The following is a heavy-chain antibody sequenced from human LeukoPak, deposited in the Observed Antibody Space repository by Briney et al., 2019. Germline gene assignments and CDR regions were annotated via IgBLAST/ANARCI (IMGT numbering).Heavy chain of an antibody. V-gene: IGHV3-30*02. J-gene: IGHJ6*03. CDR1: GFTFSSYA. CDR2: IRYDGSNK. D-gene: IGHD2-2*01. CDR3: AKDRRSGIVVVPAANYYYYYYMDV. Sequence: GGSLRLSCAASGFTFSSYAMSWVRQAPGKGLEWVAFIRYDGSNKYYADSVKGRFTISRDNSKNTLYLQMNSLRAEDTAVYYCAKDRRSGIVVVPAANYYYYYYMDVWGKGTTVTISS.